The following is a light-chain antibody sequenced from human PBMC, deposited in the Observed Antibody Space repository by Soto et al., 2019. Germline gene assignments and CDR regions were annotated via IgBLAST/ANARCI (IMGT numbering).Light chain of an antibody. CDR3: QQYNNRPPRYT. J-gene: IGKJ2*01. Sequence: EIVMTQSPATLSVSPGERATLSCRASQSISSYLAWYQHKPGQAPRLLIYGASTRATGIPARFSGSGSGTEFTLTISSLQSEDFAVYYCQQYNNRPPRYTFGQGTKVEIK. CDR2: GAS. CDR1: QSISSY. V-gene: IGKV3-15*01.